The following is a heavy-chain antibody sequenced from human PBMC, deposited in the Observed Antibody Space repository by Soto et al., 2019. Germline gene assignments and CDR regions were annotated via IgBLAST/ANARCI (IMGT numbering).Heavy chain of an antibody. D-gene: IGHD3-22*01. CDR1: GFTFNIYT. V-gene: IGHV3-23*01. Sequence: EVQLLESGGDLIQPGGSLRLSCAASGFTFNIYTMTWVRQAPGKGLEWVSAISRYGDFTYYADSVEGRFTISRDNSKNTLELQMNSLRAENTAVYYCAKDRYLDHDSRGYLFDNWVQGTLVTVSS. CDR2: ISRYGDFT. J-gene: IGHJ4*02. CDR3: AKDRYLDHDSRGYLFDN.